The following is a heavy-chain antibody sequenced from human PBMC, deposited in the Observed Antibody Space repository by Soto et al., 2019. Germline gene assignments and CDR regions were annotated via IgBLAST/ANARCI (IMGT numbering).Heavy chain of an antibody. CDR1: GGTFSSHV. Sequence: QVQLVQSGAEVKKPGSSVKVSCKASGGTFSSHVFNWVRQAPGQGLEWMGGIIPIFGTPNYAQKFQGRVTITADASTSTVHMELDSLRSEDTAVYYCARDLEFRDGNISHLHFWGQGTLVTVSS. D-gene: IGHD3-10*01. CDR2: IIPIFGTP. CDR3: ARDLEFRDGNISHLHF. V-gene: IGHV1-69*01. J-gene: IGHJ4*02.